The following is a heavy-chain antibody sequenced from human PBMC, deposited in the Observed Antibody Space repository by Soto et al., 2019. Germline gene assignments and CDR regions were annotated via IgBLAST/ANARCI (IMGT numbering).Heavy chain of an antibody. V-gene: IGHV1-69*13. CDR3: ARGCSGSGTSCSSSFDY. CDR1: GGTFSSYA. Sequence: SVKVSCKASGGTFSSYAISWVRQAPGQGLEWMGGIIPIFGTANYAQKFQGRVTITADESTSTAYMELSSLRSEDTAVYYCARGCSGSGTSCSSSFDYWGQGTLVTVSS. CDR2: IIPIFGTA. J-gene: IGHJ4*02. D-gene: IGHD2-2*01.